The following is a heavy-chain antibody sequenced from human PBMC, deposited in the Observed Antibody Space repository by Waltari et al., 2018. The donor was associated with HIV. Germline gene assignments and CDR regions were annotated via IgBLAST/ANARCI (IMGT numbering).Heavy chain of an antibody. D-gene: IGHD1-26*01. CDR2: IYYTGRA. CDR3: ARHALRVGAAYWNFDL. Sequence: QLQLQESGPGLVKPSETLSLTCTVSGGSVSSSSYFWGWIRQPPGKGLEWVGRIYYTGRAYYNPSLKSRVTISVDTSKNPFSLKVTSVTAADTAVYYCARHALRVGAAYWNFDLWGRGTLVTVSS. CDR1: GGSVSSSSYF. J-gene: IGHJ2*01. V-gene: IGHV4-39*01.